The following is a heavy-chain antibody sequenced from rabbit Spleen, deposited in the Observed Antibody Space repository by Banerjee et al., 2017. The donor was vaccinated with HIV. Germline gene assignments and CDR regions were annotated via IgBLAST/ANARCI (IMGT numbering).Heavy chain of an antibody. V-gene: IGHV1S45*01. CDR1: GFSFSDRDV. J-gene: IGHJ4*01. D-gene: IGHD2-1*01. CDR3: SRGGGGGGDGLSL. CDR2: INIATGKS. Sequence: QEQLVESGGGLVKPEGSLTLTCKASGFSFSDRDVMCWVRQAPGKGLEWITCINIATGKSVYASWVSGRFIMSRTSSTTVTLQMTGLTAADTATYFCSRGGGGGGDGLSLWGPGTLVTVS.